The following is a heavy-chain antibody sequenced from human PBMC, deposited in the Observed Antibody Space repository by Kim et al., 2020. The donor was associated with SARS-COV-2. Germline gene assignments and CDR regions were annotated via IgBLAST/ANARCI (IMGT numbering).Heavy chain of an antibody. V-gene: IGHV1-2*02. J-gene: IGHJ3*02. Sequence: QKFQGRVTMTRDTSISTAYMELSRLRSDDTAVYYCARGEIGSYFRSAFDIWGQGTMVTVSS. CDR3: ARGEIGSYFRSAFDI. D-gene: IGHD1-26*01.